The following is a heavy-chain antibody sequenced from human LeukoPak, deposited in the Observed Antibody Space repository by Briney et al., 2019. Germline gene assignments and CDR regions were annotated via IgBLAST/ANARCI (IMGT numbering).Heavy chain of an antibody. D-gene: IGHD2-15*01. V-gene: IGHV3-23*01. CDR2: ISADGNGR. CDR1: GFIFSDTA. CDR3: ATHLAYCSTGSCSFFDY. J-gene: IGHJ4*02. Sequence: QTGGSLRLSCAASGFIFSDTAMSWVRWAPGKGLEWVSAISADGNGRFYTDSVKGRFTVSRDNSNNTLYLQMNSLRGDDTAVYYCATHLAYCSTGSCSFFDYWGPGALVTVSS.